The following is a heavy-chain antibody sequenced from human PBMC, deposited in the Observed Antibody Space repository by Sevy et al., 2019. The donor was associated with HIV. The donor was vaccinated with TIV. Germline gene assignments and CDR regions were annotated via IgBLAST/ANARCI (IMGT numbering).Heavy chain of an antibody. V-gene: IGHV3-23*01. CDR1: GFTFSNYA. J-gene: IGHJ4*02. CDR2: ISGSGGST. D-gene: IGHD3-22*01. Sequence: GGSLRLSCAASGFTFSNYAMSWVRQAPGKGLEWVSTISGSGGSTHYADSVKGRFTISRDSSKNTLYLQMNSLTAEDTALYYCAKHPGTFYSYDSSSVFDYWGQGTLVTVSS. CDR3: AKHPGTFYSYDSSSVFDY.